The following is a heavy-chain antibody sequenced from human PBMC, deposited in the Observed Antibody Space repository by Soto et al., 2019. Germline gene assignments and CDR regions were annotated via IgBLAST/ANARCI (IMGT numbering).Heavy chain of an antibody. CDR1: GASLSRYY. D-gene: IGHD3-22*01. V-gene: IGHV4-59*01. J-gene: IGHJ4*02. Sequence: SETLSLTCTVSGASLSRYYWSWIRQSPGKGLEWIGYLYNTGSTIYNPSLKSRVTISVDTSKNQFSLKLSSVTAADTAVYYCARENGREQYYDSSGYWYYFDYWGQGTLVTVSS. CDR2: LYNTGST. CDR3: ARENGREQYYDSSGYWYYFDY.